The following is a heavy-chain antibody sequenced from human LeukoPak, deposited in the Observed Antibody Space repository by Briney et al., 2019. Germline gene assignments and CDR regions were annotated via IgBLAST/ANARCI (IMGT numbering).Heavy chain of an antibody. CDR1: GYTFTSYG. V-gene: IGHV1-18*01. J-gene: IGHJ4*02. Sequence: ASVTVSCTASGYTFTSYGISWVRQAPGQGLEWMGWISAYNGNTNYAQKLQGRVTMTTDTSTSTAYMELRSLRSDDTAVYYCARDQLSYCSSTSCYAIDYWGQGTLVTVSS. CDR2: ISAYNGNT. CDR3: ARDQLSYCSSTSCYAIDY. D-gene: IGHD2-2*01.